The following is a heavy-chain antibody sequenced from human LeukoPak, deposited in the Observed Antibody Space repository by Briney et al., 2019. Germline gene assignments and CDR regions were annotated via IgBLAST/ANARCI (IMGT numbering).Heavy chain of an antibody. Sequence: SETLSLTCTVSGGSISNYYWSWIRQPPGKGLEWIGYIYYSGDTYYDPSLQSRVSISVDTSNNHFSLKLTSVTAADTAVYYCAREPSPLAGFDYWGQGTLVTVSS. CDR1: GGSISNYY. J-gene: IGHJ4*02. CDR3: AREPSPLAGFDY. CDR2: IYYSGDT. V-gene: IGHV4-59*01.